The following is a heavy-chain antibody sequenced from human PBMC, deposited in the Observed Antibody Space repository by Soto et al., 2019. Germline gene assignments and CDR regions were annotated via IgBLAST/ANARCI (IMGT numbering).Heavy chain of an antibody. CDR3: ARDCALAVAGPGWFDP. V-gene: IGHV4-61*01. CDR2: IYYTGNP. Sequence: PSETRSPTCTVLGGSVSSGRHYWTWIRQPPGKGLEWIGYIYYTGNPNYSPSLKSRVTISVDTSKNQFSLKLTSVTAADTAVYYCARDCALAVAGPGWFDPWGQGTLVTVSS. J-gene: IGHJ5*02. CDR1: GGSVSSGRHY. D-gene: IGHD6-19*01.